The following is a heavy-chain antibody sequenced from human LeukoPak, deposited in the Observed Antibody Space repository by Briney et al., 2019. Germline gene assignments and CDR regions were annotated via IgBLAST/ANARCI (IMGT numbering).Heavy chain of an antibody. J-gene: IGHJ5*02. V-gene: IGHV4-34*01. CDR1: GGSFSGYY. CDR3: SRAVAGSVGWFDP. D-gene: IGHD6-19*01. CDR2: INHSGST. Sequence: SETLSLTCAVYGGSFSGYYWSWIRQPPGKGLEWIGEINHSGSTNYNPSLKSRVTISVDTSKNQFSLKLRSVTAADTAVYFCSRAVAGSVGWFDPWGQGTLVTVSS.